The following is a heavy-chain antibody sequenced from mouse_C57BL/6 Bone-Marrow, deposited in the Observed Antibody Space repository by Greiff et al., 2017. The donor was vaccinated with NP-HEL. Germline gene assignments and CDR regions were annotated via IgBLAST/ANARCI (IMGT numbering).Heavy chain of an antibody. J-gene: IGHJ1*03. D-gene: IGHD1-1*01. CDR3: ARYTVVAHWYFDV. Sequence: QVHVKQSGAELAKPGASVKLSCKASGYTFTSYWMHWVKQRPGQGLEWIGYINPSSGYTKYNQKFKDKATLTADKSSSTAYMQLSSLTYEDSAVYYCARYTVVAHWYFDVWGTGTTVTVSS. CDR2: INPSSGYT. V-gene: IGHV1-7*01. CDR1: GYTFTSYW.